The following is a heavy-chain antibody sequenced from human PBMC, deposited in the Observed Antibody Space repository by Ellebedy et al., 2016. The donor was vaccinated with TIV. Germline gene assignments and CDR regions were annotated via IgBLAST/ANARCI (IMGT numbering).Heavy chain of an antibody. D-gene: IGHD3-10*01. CDR2: IYYSGST. Sequence: MPSETLSLTCGISGGFISSRSHYWGWIRQPPGKGLEWIGSIYYSGSTYYSPSLKSRATISADTSRNQFSLKLNSVTAADTAVYFCARQRYYHGSGSYHKPSEPTDGFDVWGQGTVVTVSS. V-gene: IGHV4-39*01. J-gene: IGHJ3*01. CDR3: ARQRYYHGSGSYHKPSEPTDGFDV. CDR1: GGFISSRSHY.